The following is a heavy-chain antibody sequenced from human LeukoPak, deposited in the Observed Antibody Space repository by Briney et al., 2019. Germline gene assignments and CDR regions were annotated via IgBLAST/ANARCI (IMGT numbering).Heavy chain of an antibody. J-gene: IGHJ4*02. CDR1: GFTFSSYS. D-gene: IGHD1-1*01. V-gene: IGHV3-21*01. Sequence: GGSLRLSCAASGFTFSSYSMNWVRQAPGKGLEWVSSISSSSSSTYYADSVKGRFTISRDNAKNSLYLQMNSLRAEDTAVYYCARVLGTTAIVYWGQGTLVTVSS. CDR2: ISSSSSST. CDR3: ARVLGTTAIVY.